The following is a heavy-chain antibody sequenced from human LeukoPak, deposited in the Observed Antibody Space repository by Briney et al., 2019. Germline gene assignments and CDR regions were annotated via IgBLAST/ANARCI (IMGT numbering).Heavy chain of an antibody. CDR2: IYPADSDA. V-gene: IGHV5-51*01. J-gene: IGHJ4*02. CDR3: ARLPTMAVAGYFDS. CDR1: GYSFTSFW. Sequence: GESLKISCKGSGYSFTSFWIGWVRQMPGKGLEWMGIIYPADSDARYSPSFQGQVTISADKSINTAYLQWSSLKASDTAMYYCARLPTMAVAGYFDSWGQGTLVTVSS. D-gene: IGHD6-19*01.